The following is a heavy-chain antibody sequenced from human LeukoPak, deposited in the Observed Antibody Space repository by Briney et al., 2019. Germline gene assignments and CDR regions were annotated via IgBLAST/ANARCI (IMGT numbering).Heavy chain of an antibody. CDR2: ISAYNGNT. CDR3: ARTPSTSETAAGSFDY. Sequence: ASVKVSCKASGYTFTSYGISWVRQAPRQGLEWMGWISAYNGNTNYAQKLQGRVTMTTDTSTSTAYMELRSLRSDDTAVYYCARTPSTSETAAGSFDYWGQGTLVTVSS. CDR1: GYTFTSYG. J-gene: IGHJ4*02. D-gene: IGHD6-13*01. V-gene: IGHV1-18*01.